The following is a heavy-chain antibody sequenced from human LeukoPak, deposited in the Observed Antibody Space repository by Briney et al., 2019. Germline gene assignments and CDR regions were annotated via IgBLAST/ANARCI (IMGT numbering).Heavy chain of an antibody. D-gene: IGHD6-19*01. CDR1: GYTFTSYG. Sequence: ASVKVSCKASGYTFTSYGISWVRQAPGQGLEWMGWISAYNGNTNYAQKLQGRVTMTTDTSASTAYMELRSLRSDDTAVYYCARGGDSSGWSNWFDPWGQGTLVTVSS. CDR2: ISAYNGNT. J-gene: IGHJ5*02. V-gene: IGHV1-18*01. CDR3: ARGGDSSGWSNWFDP.